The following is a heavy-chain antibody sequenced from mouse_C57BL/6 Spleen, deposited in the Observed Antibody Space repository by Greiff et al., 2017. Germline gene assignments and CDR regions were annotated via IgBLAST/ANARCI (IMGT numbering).Heavy chain of an antibody. V-gene: IGHV5-17*01. D-gene: IGHD2-5*01. Sequence: EVQVVESGGGLVKPGGSLKLSCAASGFTFSDYGMHWVRQAPEKGLEWVAYISSGSSTIYYADTVKGRFTISRDNAKNTLFLQMTSLRSEDTAMYYCARWRSNSLGAYWGQGTLGTVSA. J-gene: IGHJ3*01. CDR2: ISSGSSTI. CDR3: ARWRSNSLGAY. CDR1: GFTFSDYG.